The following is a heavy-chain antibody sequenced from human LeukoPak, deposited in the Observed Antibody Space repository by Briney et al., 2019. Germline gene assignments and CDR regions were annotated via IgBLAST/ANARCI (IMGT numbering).Heavy chain of an antibody. CDR1: GFTFSNYY. CDR3: ARDQGENYDSSGYYPY. Sequence: PGGSLRLSCAASGFTFSNYYMSWIRQAPGKGLEWVSCISGSSGSTNYADSVMGRFTISRDNGKNSLYLQMNSLRAEDTAVYYCARDQGENYDSSGYYPYWGQGTLVTVSS. J-gene: IGHJ4*02. D-gene: IGHD3-22*01. V-gene: IGHV3-11*06. CDR2: ISGSSGST.